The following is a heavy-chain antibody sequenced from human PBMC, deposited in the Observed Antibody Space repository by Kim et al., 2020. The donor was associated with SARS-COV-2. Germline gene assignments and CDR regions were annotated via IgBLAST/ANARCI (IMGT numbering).Heavy chain of an antibody. Sequence: GGSLRLSCAASGFTFSSYAMHWVRQAPGKGLEWVAVISYDGSNKYYADSVKGRFTISRDNSKNTLYLQMNSLRAEDTAVYYCARRIDNYGSGSYYNGLDYWGQGTLVTVSS. D-gene: IGHD3-10*01. CDR2: ISYDGSNK. CDR1: GFTFSSYA. V-gene: IGHV3-30-3*01. CDR3: ARRIDNYGSGSYYNGLDY. J-gene: IGHJ4*02.